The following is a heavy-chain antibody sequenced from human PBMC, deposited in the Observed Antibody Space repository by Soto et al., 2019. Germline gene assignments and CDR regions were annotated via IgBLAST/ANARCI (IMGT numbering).Heavy chain of an antibody. CDR2: ISYDGSNK. D-gene: IGHD6-19*01. V-gene: IGHV3-30*18. CDR3: AKDHRGVAVAGTTELLRYGMDV. J-gene: IGHJ6*02. Sequence: PGGSLRLSCAASGFTFSSYGMHWVRQAPGKGLEWVAVISYDGSNKYYADSVKGRFTISRDNSKNTLYLQMNSLRAEDTAVYYCAKDHRGVAVAGTTELLRYGMDVWGQGTTVTVSS. CDR1: GFTFSSYG.